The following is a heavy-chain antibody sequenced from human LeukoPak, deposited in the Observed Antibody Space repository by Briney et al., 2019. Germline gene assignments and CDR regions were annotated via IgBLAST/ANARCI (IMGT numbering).Heavy chain of an antibody. CDR2: IYYSGGT. J-gene: IGHJ4*02. V-gene: IGHV4-39*01. CDR3: ARHSHYGDLADY. D-gene: IGHD4-17*01. CDR1: GGSISRSSYY. Sequence: PSETLSLTCTVSGGSISRSSYYWGWIRQPPGKGLEWIGSIYYSGGTYYNPSLKSRVTISVDTSKNQFSLKLSSVTAADTAVYYCARHSHYGDLADYWGQGSLVTVSS.